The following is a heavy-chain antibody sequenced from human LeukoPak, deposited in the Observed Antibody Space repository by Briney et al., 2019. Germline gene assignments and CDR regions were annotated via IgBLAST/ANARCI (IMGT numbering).Heavy chain of an antibody. J-gene: IGHJ4*02. D-gene: IGHD3-22*01. CDR3: ATTKYYYDSSGYYQYYFDY. CDR2: IIPIFGTA. Sequence: ASVKVSCKASGGTFSSYAISWVRQAPGQGLEWMGGIIPIFGTANYAQKFQGRVTITADESTSTAYMELSSLRSEDTAVYYCATTKYYYDSSGYYQYYFDYWGQGTLVTVSS. CDR1: GGTFSSYA. V-gene: IGHV1-69*13.